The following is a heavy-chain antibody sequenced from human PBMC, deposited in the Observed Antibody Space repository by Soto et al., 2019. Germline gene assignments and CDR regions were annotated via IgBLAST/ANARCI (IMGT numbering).Heavy chain of an antibody. V-gene: IGHV4-39*07. CDR2: IYYSGST. J-gene: IGHJ4*02. CDR3: ARRYGGNFDY. CDR1: GGSISSSSYY. D-gene: IGHD1-26*01. Sequence: PSETLSLTCTVSGGSISSSSYYWGWIRQPPGKGLEWIGCIYYSGSTNYNPPLKSRVTISVDTSKNQFSLKLTSVTAADTAVYYCARRYGGNFDYWGQGTLVTVSS.